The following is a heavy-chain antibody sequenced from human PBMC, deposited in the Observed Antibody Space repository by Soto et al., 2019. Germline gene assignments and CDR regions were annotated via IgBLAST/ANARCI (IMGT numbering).Heavy chain of an antibody. J-gene: IGHJ5*02. Sequence: SETLSLTCVVSGGSITSYHRSWIRQFPGGGLEWIAYTAYTGNTNYNPSFKSRVTMSVDTSKSQSSLKLTAVTAADTAVHYCAREKAVASTGWLDPWGQGTLVTVSS. V-gene: IGHV4-59*12. CDR1: GGSITSYH. CDR2: TAYTGNT. CDR3: AREKAVASTGWLDP. D-gene: IGHD6-19*01.